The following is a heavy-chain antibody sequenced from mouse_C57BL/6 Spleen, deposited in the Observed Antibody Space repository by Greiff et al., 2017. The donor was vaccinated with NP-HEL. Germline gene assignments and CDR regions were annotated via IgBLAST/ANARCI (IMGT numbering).Heavy chain of an antibody. D-gene: IGHD4-1*01. CDR3: ASLTGTGGYYFDY. CDR2: INPNNGGT. Sequence: EVQLQQSGPELVKPGASVKISCKASGYTFTDYYMNWVKQSHGKSLEWIGDINPNNGGTSYNQKFKGKATLTVDKSSSTAYMELRSLTAEDSAVYYGASLTGTGGYYFDYWGQGTTLTVSS. J-gene: IGHJ2*01. CDR1: GYTFTDYY. V-gene: IGHV1-26*01.